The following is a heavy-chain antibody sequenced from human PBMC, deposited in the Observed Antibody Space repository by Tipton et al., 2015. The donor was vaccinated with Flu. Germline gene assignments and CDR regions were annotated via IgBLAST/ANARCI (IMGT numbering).Heavy chain of an antibody. CDR1: GYTFTSYY. D-gene: IGHD3-22*01. V-gene: IGHV1-46*01. CDR3: ARDTGGYDSSGYYPDY. Sequence: QLVQSGAEVKKPGASVKVSCKASGYTFTSYYMHWVRQAPGQGLEWMGIINPSGGSTSYAQKFQGRVTMTRDTSTSTVYMELSSLRSEDTAAYYCARDTGGYDSSGYYPDYWGQGTLVTVSS. CDR2: INPSGGST. J-gene: IGHJ4*02.